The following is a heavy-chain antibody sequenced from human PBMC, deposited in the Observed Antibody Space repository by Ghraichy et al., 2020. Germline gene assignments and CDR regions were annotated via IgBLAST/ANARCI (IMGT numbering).Heavy chain of an antibody. CDR1: GFTFSSYW. Sequence: GGSLRLSCAASGFTFSSYWMSWVRQAPGKGLEWVATIKQDGSEKYYVDSVKGRFTISRDNAKNSLYLQMNSLRAEDTAVYYCAREARKPSYYFDYWGQGTLVTVSS. D-gene: IGHD1-14*01. CDR2: IKQDGSEK. CDR3: AREARKPSYYFDY. V-gene: IGHV3-7*03. J-gene: IGHJ4*02.